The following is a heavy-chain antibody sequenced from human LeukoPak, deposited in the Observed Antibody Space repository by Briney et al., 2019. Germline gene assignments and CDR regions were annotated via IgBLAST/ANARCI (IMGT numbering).Heavy chain of an antibody. CDR3: ASRTWGISTFDI. J-gene: IGHJ3*02. CDR2: INWNGGST. D-gene: IGHD7-27*01. CDR1: GFIFDNYG. Sequence: PGGSLRLSCAASGFIFDNYGTNWVRQAPGKGLEWVSGINWNGGSTAYADSVKGRFTISRDNAKNSLFLQMNSLRAEDTALYYCASRTWGISTFDIWGQGTMVTVSS. V-gene: IGHV3-20*04.